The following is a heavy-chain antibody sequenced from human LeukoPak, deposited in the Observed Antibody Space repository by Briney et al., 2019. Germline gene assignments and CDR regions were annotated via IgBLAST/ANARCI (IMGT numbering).Heavy chain of an antibody. CDR1: GGTFSSYA. V-gene: IGHV1-69*01. CDR3: ARVAAAGTFAFDI. Sequence: SVKVSCKASGGTFSSYAISWVRQAPGQGLEWMGGIIPIFGTANYAQKFQGRVTITADESTSTAYMELSSLRSEDTAVYYCARVAAAGTFAFDIWGQGTMVTVSS. CDR2: IIPIFGTA. D-gene: IGHD6-13*01. J-gene: IGHJ3*02.